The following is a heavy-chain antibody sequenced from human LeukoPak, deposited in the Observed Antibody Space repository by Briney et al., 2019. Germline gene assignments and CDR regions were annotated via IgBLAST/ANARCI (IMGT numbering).Heavy chain of an antibody. CDR3: ARDRSRYSSSFLLGY. J-gene: IGHJ4*02. CDR1: GFTFSSYA. V-gene: IGHV3-30*04. Sequence: QPGGSLRLSCAASGFTFSSYAMHWVRQAPGKGLEWVAVISYDGSNKYYADSVKGRFTISRDNSKNTLYLQMNSLRAEDTAVYYCARDRSRYSSSFLLGYWGQRTLVTVSS. D-gene: IGHD6-6*01. CDR2: ISYDGSNK.